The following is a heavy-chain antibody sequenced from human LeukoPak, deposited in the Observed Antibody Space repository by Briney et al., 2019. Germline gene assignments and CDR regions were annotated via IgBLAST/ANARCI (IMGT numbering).Heavy chain of an antibody. J-gene: IGHJ4*02. CDR2: MNPNSGNT. CDR3: ARGISFWSGYYTDY. CDR1: GYTFTSYG. V-gene: IGHV1-8*02. Sequence: ASVKVSCKASGYTFTSYGISWVRQAPGQGLEWMGWMNPNSGNTGYAQKFQGRVTMTRNTSISTAYMELSSLRSEDTAVYYCARGISFWSGYYTDYWGQGTLVTVSS. D-gene: IGHD3-3*01.